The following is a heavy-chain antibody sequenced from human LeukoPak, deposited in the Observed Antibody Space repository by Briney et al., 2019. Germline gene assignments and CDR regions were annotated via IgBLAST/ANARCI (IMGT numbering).Heavy chain of an antibody. V-gene: IGHV5-51*01. CDR3: ARRARHTYGSHTFDS. CDR2: IYPADSDT. Sequence: GEPLKISCRGFGYNFTIYWIAWVRQIPGKGLEWMGIIYPADSDTRYSPSRLGQVTISADKSSTTAYLQWSSLKSSDTAIYYCARRARHTYGSHTFDSWRQGSLVTVSS. CDR1: GYNFTIYW. J-gene: IGHJ4*02. D-gene: IGHD4-17*01.